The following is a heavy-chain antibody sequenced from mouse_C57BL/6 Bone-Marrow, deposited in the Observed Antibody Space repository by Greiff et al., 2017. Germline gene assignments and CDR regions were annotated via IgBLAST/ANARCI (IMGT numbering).Heavy chain of an antibody. Sequence: VQLQQPGAELVKPGASVKLSCKASGYTFTSYWMHWVKQRPGRSLEWIGRIDPNSGGTKYNEKFKSKATLTVDKPSSTAYMQLSSLTSEDSAVYYCARDCQTRYFDYWGQGTTLTVSS. J-gene: IGHJ2*01. D-gene: IGHD6-1*01. V-gene: IGHV1-72*01. CDR1: GYTFTSYW. CDR2: IDPNSGGT. CDR3: ARDCQTRYFDY.